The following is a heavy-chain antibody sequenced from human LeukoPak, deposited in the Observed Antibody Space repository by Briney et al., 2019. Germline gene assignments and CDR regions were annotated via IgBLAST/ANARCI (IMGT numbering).Heavy chain of an antibody. V-gene: IGHV3-30*02. D-gene: IGHD5-12*01. J-gene: IGHJ4*02. Sequence: TGGSLRLSCTTSGFYLGDYVLSWVRQAPGKGLEWVAFIRYDGSNKYYADSVKGRFTISRDNSKNTLYLQMNSLRAEDTAVYYCAKKFSASGYSGYPLDYWGQGTLVTVSS. CDR1: GFYLGDYV. CDR2: IRYDGSNK. CDR3: AKKFSASGYSGYPLDY.